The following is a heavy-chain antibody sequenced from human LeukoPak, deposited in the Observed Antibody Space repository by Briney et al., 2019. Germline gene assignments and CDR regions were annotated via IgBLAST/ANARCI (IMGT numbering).Heavy chain of an antibody. CDR3: ARAKLTYYYDSSGYYRTDYYYYYMDV. CDR1: GGSISSSSYY. CDR2: INHSGST. V-gene: IGHV4-39*07. D-gene: IGHD3-22*01. J-gene: IGHJ6*03. Sequence: KTSETLSLTCTVSGGSISSSSYYWSWIRQPPGKGLEWIGEINHSGSTNYNPSLKSRVTISVDTSKNQFSLKLSSVTAADTAVYYCARAKLTYYYDSSGYYRTDYYYYYMDVWGKGTTVTISS.